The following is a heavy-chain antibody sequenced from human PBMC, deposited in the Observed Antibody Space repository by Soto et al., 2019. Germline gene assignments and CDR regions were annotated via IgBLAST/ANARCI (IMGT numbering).Heavy chain of an antibody. D-gene: IGHD5-12*01. Sequence: EVQLVESGGVSVQPGGSLRLSCTASGFTLSNYWMHWVRQAPGKGLVWVSRINTDGNTTTYADSVKGRFTISRDNAKNTLYLQMNSLRDEETAVYYCVRIRRGDGYTFGYWGQGTLVTVSS. J-gene: IGHJ4*02. CDR3: VRIRRGDGYTFGY. CDR2: INTDGNTT. V-gene: IGHV3-74*01. CDR1: GFTLSNYW.